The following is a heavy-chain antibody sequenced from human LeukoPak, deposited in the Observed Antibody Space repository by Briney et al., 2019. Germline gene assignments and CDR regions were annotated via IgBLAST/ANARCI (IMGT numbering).Heavy chain of an antibody. CDR1: GYRFSSYW. D-gene: IGHD2-15*01. J-gene: IGHJ3*02. CDR2: IYPGDSDT. CDR3: ARDGYCSGGSCFAFDI. V-gene: IGHV5-51*01. Sequence: GESLKISCKGSGYRFSSYWIAWVRHMPGKGLEWMGIIYPGDSDTRYSPSFRGQVTISADNSISTAYLQWSSLKAADTAIYFCARDGYCSGGSCFAFDIWGQGTMVTVSS.